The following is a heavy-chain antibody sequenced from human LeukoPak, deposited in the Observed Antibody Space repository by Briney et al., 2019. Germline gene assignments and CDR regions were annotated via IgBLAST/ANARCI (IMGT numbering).Heavy chain of an antibody. CDR2: IIPIFGTA. V-gene: IGHV1-69*01. CDR3: ARQPYSGSYYDY. Sequence: SVKVSCKASGGTFSSYAISWVRQAPGQGLEWMGGIIPIFGTANYAQKFQGRVTITADESTSTAYMELSSLRSEDTAVYYCARQPYSGSYYDYWGQGTLVTVSS. CDR1: GGTFSSYA. J-gene: IGHJ4*02. D-gene: IGHD1-26*01.